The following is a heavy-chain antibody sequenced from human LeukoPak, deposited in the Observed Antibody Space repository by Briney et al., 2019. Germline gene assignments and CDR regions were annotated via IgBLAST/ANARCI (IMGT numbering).Heavy chain of an antibody. CDR1: GFTFSSYA. CDR2: IKQDGSEK. V-gene: IGHV3-7*01. CDR3: AREEETDAFDI. J-gene: IGHJ3*02. Sequence: GGSLRLSCAASGFTFSSYAMHWVRQAPGKGLEWVANIKQDGSEKYYVDSVKGRFTISRDNAKNSLYLQMNSLRAEDTAVYYCAREEETDAFDIWGQGTMVTVSS.